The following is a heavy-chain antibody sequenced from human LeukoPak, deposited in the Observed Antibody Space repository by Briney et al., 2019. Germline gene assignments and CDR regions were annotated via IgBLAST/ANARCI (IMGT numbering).Heavy chain of an antibody. CDR3: ARDRPGGSSLDY. CDR2: IYASGTT. J-gene: IGHJ4*02. V-gene: IGHV4-4*07. D-gene: IGHD6-13*01. Sequence: PSATLSLTCAVSGGSFSSHYWSWIRQPAGKGLEWIGRIYASGTTTYNPSLKSRVTISVDTSKNQFSLKLSSVTAADTAVYYCARDRPGGSSLDYWGQGTLVTVSS. CDR1: GGSFSSHY.